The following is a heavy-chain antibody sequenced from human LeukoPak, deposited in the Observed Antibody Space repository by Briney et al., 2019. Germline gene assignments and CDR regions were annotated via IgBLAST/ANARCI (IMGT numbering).Heavy chain of an antibody. D-gene: IGHD2-15*01. Sequence: PGGSLRLSCAASEFTFSNYAMSWVRQAPGKGLEWVSVITNSGGNTYYADSVKGRFTISRDNSKNTLHLQMNSLRGEDTAVYYCAKDSGGGVNTPINYWGQGTVVSVSS. J-gene: IGHJ4*02. V-gene: IGHV3-23*01. CDR2: ITNSGGNT. CDR3: AKDSGGGVNTPINY. CDR1: EFTFSNYA.